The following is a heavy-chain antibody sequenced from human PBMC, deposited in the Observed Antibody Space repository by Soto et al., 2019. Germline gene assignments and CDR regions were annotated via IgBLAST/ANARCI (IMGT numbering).Heavy chain of an antibody. V-gene: IGHV3-23*01. CDR1: GSTFSNFA. J-gene: IGHJ6*02. CDR3: AQPVGPWSSSLFYYYGLGV. D-gene: IGHD6-6*01. CDR2: ISGSGGYT. Sequence: EVQLLESGGGLVQPGGSLRLSCAASGSTFSNFAMTWVRLAPGEGLEWVSSISGSGGYTYYADSVKGRFTISRDDSKNTLYLQMNSLRAEDTAVYYCAQPVGPWSSSLFYYYGLGVWGQGTTVTVSS.